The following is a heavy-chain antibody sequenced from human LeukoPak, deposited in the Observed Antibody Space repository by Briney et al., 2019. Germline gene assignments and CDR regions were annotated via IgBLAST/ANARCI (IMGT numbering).Heavy chain of an antibody. V-gene: IGHV3-74*01. J-gene: IGHJ4*02. Sequence: GGSLRLSCAASGFTFSSYWMHWVRQAPGKGLVWVSRINSDGSSTSYADSVKGRFTISRDNTKNSLYLQMNSLRAEDTAVYYCARDENNYGYLNDWGRGTLVTVSS. CDR3: ARDENNYGYLND. CDR2: INSDGSST. D-gene: IGHD5-18*01. CDR1: GFTFSSYW.